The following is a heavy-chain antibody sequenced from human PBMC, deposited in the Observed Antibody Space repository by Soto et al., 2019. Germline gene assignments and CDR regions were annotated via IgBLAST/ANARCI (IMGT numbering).Heavy chain of an antibody. CDR1: GFMFSAYT. J-gene: IGHJ4*02. CDR3: ATPYYYYH. Sequence: PGGSLRLSCAASGFMFSAYTMSWVRQAPGKGLEWLSSITSNSDHIDYADSVRGRFTVSRDNARKSLYLQMDSLGAEDTGVYYCATPYYYYHWGPGTLVTVSS. V-gene: IGHV3-21*01. CDR2: ITSNSDHI.